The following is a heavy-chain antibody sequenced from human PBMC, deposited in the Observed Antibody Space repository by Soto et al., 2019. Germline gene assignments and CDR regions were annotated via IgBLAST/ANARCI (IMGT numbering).Heavy chain of an antibody. D-gene: IGHD3-16*01. CDR1: GYTFTNYY. CDR2: INPSGGST. V-gene: IGHV1-46*01. Sequence: SVKVSCKASGYTFTNYYMHWVRQAPGQGLEWMGIINPSGGSTTYAQKFQGRVTMTRDTSTTTVYMELSSLRSEDTALYFCARAIVMPAVFDYWGQGTLVTVAS. J-gene: IGHJ4*02. CDR3: ARAIVMPAVFDY.